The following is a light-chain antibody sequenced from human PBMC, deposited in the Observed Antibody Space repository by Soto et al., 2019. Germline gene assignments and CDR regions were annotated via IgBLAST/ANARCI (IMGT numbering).Light chain of an antibody. V-gene: IGLV2-14*01. CDR3: TSYTSSTTNYV. Sequence: SALTQPASVSGSPGQSITLSCTGTSSDIGGYDYVSWYQQHPGKAPKLMIYEVSNRPSGVSNRFSGSKSGNTASLTISGLQAEDEADYYCTSYTSSTTNYVFGSGTKLTVL. CDR2: EVS. J-gene: IGLJ1*01. CDR1: SSDIGGYDY.